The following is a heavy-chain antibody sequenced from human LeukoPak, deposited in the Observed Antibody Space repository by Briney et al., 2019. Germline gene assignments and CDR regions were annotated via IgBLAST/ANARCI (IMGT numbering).Heavy chain of an antibody. V-gene: IGHV5-51*01. D-gene: IGHD5-24*01. CDR1: GYSFTSYW. CDR2: IYPGDSDT. Sequence: GASLKISCKGSGYSFTSYWIGWVRQVPGKGLEWMGIIYPGDSDTRYSPSFQGLVTISADKSISTAYLQWSSLKASDTAMYYCAATRMATLPADFDYWGQGTLVTVSS. J-gene: IGHJ4*02. CDR3: AATRMATLPADFDY.